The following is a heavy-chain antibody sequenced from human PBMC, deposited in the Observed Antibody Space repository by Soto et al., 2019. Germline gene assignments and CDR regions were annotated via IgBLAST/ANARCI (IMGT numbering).Heavy chain of an antibody. CDR3: AKETRYSSGWDPYYFDY. Sequence: PGGSLRLSCAASGFTFSSYGMHWVRQAPGKGLEWVAVISYDGSNKYYADSVKGRFTISRDNSKNTLYLQMNSLRAEDTAVYYCAKETRYSSGWDPYYFDYWGQGTLVTVSS. D-gene: IGHD6-19*01. CDR2: ISYDGSNK. V-gene: IGHV3-30*18. CDR1: GFTFSSYG. J-gene: IGHJ4*02.